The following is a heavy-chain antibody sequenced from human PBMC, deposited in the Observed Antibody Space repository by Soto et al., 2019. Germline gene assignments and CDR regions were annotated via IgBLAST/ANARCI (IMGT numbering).Heavy chain of an antibody. CDR3: AKKSLRLPYYDFWSGYSVIDY. D-gene: IGHD3-3*01. CDR2: ISYDGSNK. V-gene: IGHV3-30*18. Sequence: GGSLRLSCAASGFTFSSYGMHWVRQAPGKGLEWVAVISYDGSNKYYADYVKGRFTISRDNSKNTLYLQMNSLRAEDTAVYYCAKKSLRLPYYDFWSGYSVIDYWGQGTLVTVSS. J-gene: IGHJ4*02. CDR1: GFTFSSYG.